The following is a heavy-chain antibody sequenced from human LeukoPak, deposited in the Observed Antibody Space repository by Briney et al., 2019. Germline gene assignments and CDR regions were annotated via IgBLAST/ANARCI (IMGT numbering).Heavy chain of an antibody. J-gene: IGHJ3*02. Sequence: GGSLRLSCAASGFTFSSHGMHWVRHAPGKGLEWVAVISYDGSNKYYADSVKGRFTISRDNSKNTLYLEMNSLRAEDTAVYYCAKDERELGGAFDIWGQGTMVTVSS. V-gene: IGHV3-30*18. CDR1: GFTFSSHG. CDR3: AKDERELGGAFDI. D-gene: IGHD1-26*01. CDR2: ISYDGSNK.